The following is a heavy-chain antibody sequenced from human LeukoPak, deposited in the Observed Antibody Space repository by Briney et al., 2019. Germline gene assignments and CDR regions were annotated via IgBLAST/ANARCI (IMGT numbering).Heavy chain of an antibody. Sequence: PGGSLRPSCAASGFTFSSYGMHWVRQAPGKGLEWVAVIWYDGSNKYYADSVKGRFTISRDNSKNTLYLQMNSLRAEDTAVYYCARAGYYYVFDAFDIWGQGTMVTVSS. CDR3: ARAGYYYVFDAFDI. D-gene: IGHD3-22*01. CDR1: GFTFSSYG. V-gene: IGHV3-33*01. CDR2: IWYDGSNK. J-gene: IGHJ3*02.